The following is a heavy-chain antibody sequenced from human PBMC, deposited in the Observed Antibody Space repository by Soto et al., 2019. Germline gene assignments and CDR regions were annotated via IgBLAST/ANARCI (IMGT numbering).Heavy chain of an antibody. CDR1: GFSLSTTGMC. CDR2: IDWADVK. Sequence: SGPTLVNPTQTLTLTCTFSGFSLSTTGMCVSWIRQPPGKALEWLALIDWADVKYYSTSLKTRLTISKDTSKNQVVLTMTNVEPADTATYFCSRAVGGFTYGYPDYWGQGTLVTVSS. V-gene: IGHV2-70*01. J-gene: IGHJ4*02. CDR3: SRAVGGFTYGYPDY. D-gene: IGHD5-18*01.